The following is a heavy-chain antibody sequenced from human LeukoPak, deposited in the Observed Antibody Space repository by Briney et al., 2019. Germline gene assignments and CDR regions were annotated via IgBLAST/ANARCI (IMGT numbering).Heavy chain of an antibody. J-gene: IGHJ6*03. D-gene: IGHD2-15*01. CDR2: ISGSADST. Sequence: PGGSLRLSCAASGFTFSSYAMSWVRQAPGKGLEWVSGISGSADSTYYADSVKGRFTISRDNSKNTLFLQMNSLRAEDTALYHCAKGRGFCSGGSCYYYYYIDVWGKGTTVTVSS. V-gene: IGHV3-23*01. CDR3: AKGRGFCSGGSCYYYYYIDV. CDR1: GFTFSSYA.